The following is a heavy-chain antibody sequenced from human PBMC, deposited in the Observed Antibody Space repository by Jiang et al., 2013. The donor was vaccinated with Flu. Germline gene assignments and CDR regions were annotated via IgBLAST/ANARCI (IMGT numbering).Heavy chain of an antibody. D-gene: IGHD4-17*01. V-gene: IGHV4-59*08. CDR3: ARRSYGDYGFAFDY. CDR1: GGSISSYY. CDR2: IYYSGST. J-gene: IGHJ4*02. Sequence: VSGGSISSYYWSWIRQPPGKGLEWIGYIYYSGSTNYNPSLKSRVTISVDTSKNQFSLKLSSVTAADTAVYYCARRSYGDYGFAFDYWGQGTLVTVSS.